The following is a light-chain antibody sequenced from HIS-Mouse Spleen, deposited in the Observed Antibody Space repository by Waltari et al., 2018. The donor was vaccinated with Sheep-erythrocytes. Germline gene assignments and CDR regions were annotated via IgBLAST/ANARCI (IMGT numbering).Light chain of an antibody. Sequence: QSALTQPRSVSGSPGQSVTISCTGTSSDVGGYNYVSWYQQHPGKAPKIMIYDVSKRPSGVPDGFSGSKSGTTASLTISGLQAEDEADYYCCSYAGSYTFWVFGGGTKLTVL. V-gene: IGLV2-11*01. CDR3: CSYAGSYTFWV. CDR1: SSDVGGYNY. CDR2: DVS. J-gene: IGLJ3*02.